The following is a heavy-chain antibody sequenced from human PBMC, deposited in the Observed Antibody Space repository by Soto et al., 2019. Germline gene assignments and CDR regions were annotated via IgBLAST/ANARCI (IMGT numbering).Heavy chain of an antibody. Sequence: WTWIRQPPGKGLEWIGYIYQSGTTNYNASLKSRVTISIDTSKNQFFLKLNSVTAADTAVYYCARYSSGRHDYWGQGTLVTVSS. V-gene: IGHV4-59*01. CDR2: IYQSGTT. J-gene: IGHJ4*02. D-gene: IGHD3-22*01. CDR3: ARYSSGRHDY.